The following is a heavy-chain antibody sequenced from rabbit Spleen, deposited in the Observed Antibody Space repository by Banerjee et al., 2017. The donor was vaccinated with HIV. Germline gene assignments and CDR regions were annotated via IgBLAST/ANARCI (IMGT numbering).Heavy chain of an antibody. J-gene: IGHJ6*01. V-gene: IGHV1S45*01. CDR2: IGTGSGTT. Sequence: QEHLVESGGGLVQPEGSLTLTCTASGFSFSSICWICWVRQAPGKGLEWIGCIGTGSGTTGYASWAKGRFTISKTSSTTVTLQMTSLTAADTATYFCARDTGSSFSSYGMDLWGPGTLVTVS. D-gene: IGHD8-1*01. CDR3: ARDTGSSFSSYGMDL. CDR1: GFSFSSICW.